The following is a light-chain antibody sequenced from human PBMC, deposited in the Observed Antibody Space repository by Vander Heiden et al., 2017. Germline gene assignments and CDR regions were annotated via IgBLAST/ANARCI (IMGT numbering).Light chain of an antibody. J-gene: IGLJ1*01. V-gene: IGLV2-11*01. CDR3: CSYAGSYTYV. CDR1: SSDVGGYNY. Sequence: QSALTQPRSVSGSPGQSVTISCTGTSSDVGGYNYVSWYQQHPGKAPKLMIYDVSKRPSGVPDRFSGSKSGNTASLTISGLQAEDEADYYCCSYAGSYTYVFGTGTKVKVL. CDR2: DVS.